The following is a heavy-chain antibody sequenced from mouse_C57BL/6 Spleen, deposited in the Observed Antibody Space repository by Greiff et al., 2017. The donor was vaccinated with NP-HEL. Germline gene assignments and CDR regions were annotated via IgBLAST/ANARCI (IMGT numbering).Heavy chain of an antibody. CDR1: GYTFTSYW. D-gene: IGHD1-1*01. CDR2: IHPNSGST. Sequence: VQLHQPGAELVKPGASVKLSCKASGYTFTSYWMHWVKQRPGQGLEWIGMIHPNSGSTNYNEKFKSKATLTVDKSSSTAYMQLSSLTSEDSAVYYCARVSTTIYFDYWGQGTTLTVSS. V-gene: IGHV1-64*01. J-gene: IGHJ2*01. CDR3: ARVSTTIYFDY.